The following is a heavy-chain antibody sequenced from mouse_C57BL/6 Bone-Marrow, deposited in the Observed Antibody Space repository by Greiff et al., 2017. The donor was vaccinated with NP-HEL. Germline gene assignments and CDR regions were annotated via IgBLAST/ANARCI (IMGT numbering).Heavy chain of an antibody. CDR3: ARDHY. CDR1: GFTFSSYA. CDR2: ISDGGSYT. J-gene: IGHJ3*01. V-gene: IGHV5-4*01. Sequence: EVKLMESGGGLVKPGGSLKLSCAASGFTFSSYAMSWVRQTPEKRLEWVATISDGGSYTYYPDNVKGRFTISRDNAKNNLYLQMSHLKSEDTAMYYCARDHYWGQGTLVTVSA.